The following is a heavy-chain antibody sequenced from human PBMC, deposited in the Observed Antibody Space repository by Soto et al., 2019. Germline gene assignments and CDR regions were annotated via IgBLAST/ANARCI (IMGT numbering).Heavy chain of an antibody. J-gene: IGHJ6*03. Sequence: GGSLRLSCAASGFTFSSYSMNWVRQAPGKGLEWVSSISSSSSYIYYADSVKGRFTISRDNAKNSLYLQMNSLRAEDTAVYYCASAPDRGGRNYYYYYMDVWGKGTTVTVSS. V-gene: IGHV3-21*01. D-gene: IGHD3-16*01. CDR3: ASAPDRGGRNYYYYYMDV. CDR1: GFTFSSYS. CDR2: ISSSSSYI.